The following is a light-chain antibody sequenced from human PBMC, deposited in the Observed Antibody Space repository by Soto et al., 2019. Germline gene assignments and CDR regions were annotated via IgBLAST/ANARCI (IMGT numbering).Light chain of an antibody. Sequence: DIQLTQSPSFLSASVGDRVTITCRASQGISSYLAWYQQKPGKVPKLLIYAASTLQSGVPSRFSGSGSGTEFTLTISSLQPEDFATYYCQQLNSYPLTFGQGTKLEI. CDR2: AAS. J-gene: IGKJ2*01. V-gene: IGKV1-9*01. CDR1: QGISSY. CDR3: QQLNSYPLT.